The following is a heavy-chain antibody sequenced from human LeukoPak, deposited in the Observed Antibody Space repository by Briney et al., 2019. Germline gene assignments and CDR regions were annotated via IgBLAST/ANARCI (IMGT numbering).Heavy chain of an antibody. CDR3: ARSRRDNYYYYYGKDV. D-gene: IGHD5-24*01. CDR2: ISSSDTTI. Sequence: PGGSLRLSCEPSGFTFSIYEMTWVRQAPGKGLEWVSNISSSDTTIHYTDSVKGRFTISRDNARNSLYLQMNRLRAEDTAVYYCARSRRDNYYYYYGKDVWGQGTTVTVAS. V-gene: IGHV3-48*03. J-gene: IGHJ6*02. CDR1: GFTFSIYE.